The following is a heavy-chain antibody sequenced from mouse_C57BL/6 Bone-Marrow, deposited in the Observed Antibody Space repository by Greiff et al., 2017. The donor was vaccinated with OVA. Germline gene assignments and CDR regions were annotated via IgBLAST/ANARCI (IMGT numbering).Heavy chain of an antibody. CDR2: IYPRSGNT. J-gene: IGHJ2*01. CDR3: ARGELTGRAVDY. V-gene: IGHV1-81*01. CDR1: GYTFTSYG. D-gene: IGHD3-3*01. Sequence: QVQLQQSGAELARPGASVKLSCKASGYTFTSYGISWVKQRTGQGLEWIGEIYPRSGNTYYNEKFKGKATLTADKSSSTAYMELRSLTSEDSAVYFCARGELTGRAVDYGGQGTTLTVSS.